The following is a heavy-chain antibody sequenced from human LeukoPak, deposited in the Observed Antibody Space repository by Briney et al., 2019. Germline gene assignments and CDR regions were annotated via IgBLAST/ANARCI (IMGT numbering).Heavy chain of an antibody. CDR2: IWYDGSIK. CDR3: AKDNNRLT. J-gene: IGHJ4*02. CDR1: GFTFSTYA. Sequence: GGSLRLSCAASGFTFSTYAMHWVRQAPGKGLEWVAVIWYDGSIKYYADSVKGRFTISRDNSKNMLYLQMNSLRAGDTAVYYCAKDNNRLTWGQGTLVTVSS. D-gene: IGHD1-14*01. V-gene: IGHV3-33*06.